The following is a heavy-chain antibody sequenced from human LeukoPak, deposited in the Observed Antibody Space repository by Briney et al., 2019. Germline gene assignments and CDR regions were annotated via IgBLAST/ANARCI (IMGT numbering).Heavy chain of an antibody. CDR2: ISYDGSNK. D-gene: IGHD3-10*01. V-gene: IGHV3-30-3*01. CDR1: GFTFSSYA. Sequence: GGSLRLSCAASGFTFSSYAMHWVRQAPGKGLEWVAVISYDGSNKYYADSVKGRFTISRDNSKNTLYLQMNSLRAEDTAVYYCARDGSYYYGSGSSRPLDYFDYWDQGTLVTVSS. CDR3: ARDGSYYYGSGSSRPLDYFDY. J-gene: IGHJ4*02.